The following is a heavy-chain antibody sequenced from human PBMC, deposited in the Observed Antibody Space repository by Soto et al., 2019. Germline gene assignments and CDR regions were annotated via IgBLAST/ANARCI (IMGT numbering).Heavy chain of an antibody. CDR2: ISSSGSYI. Sequence: EVRLVESGGGLVQPGGSLRLSCAASGFIFSSYNMNWVRQTPGKGLEWVSSISSSGSYIFYADSVKGRFTISRDNAKNSLYLQMNSLRDEDTAVYYCAWECYYYESPVHPPWFDPWGQGTLVTVSS. CDR3: AWECYYYESPVHPPWFDP. CDR1: GFIFSSYN. V-gene: IGHV3-21*01. D-gene: IGHD3-22*01. J-gene: IGHJ5*02.